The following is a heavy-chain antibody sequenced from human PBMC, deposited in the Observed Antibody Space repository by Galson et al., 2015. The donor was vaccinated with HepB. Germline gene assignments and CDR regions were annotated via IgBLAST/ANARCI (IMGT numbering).Heavy chain of an antibody. J-gene: IGHJ4*02. CDR2: INWNGDKI. V-gene: IGHV3-9*01. CDR1: GFTFDDYA. CDR3: AKDTRHRTDYANFDY. Sequence: SLRLSCAASGFTFDDYAMHWVRQAPGKGLEWVSGINWNGDKIIFADSVKGRFSISRDNAKNSLYLQMNSLRVEDAAFYYCAKDTRHRTDYANFDYWGQGALVTVSS. D-gene: IGHD4-17*01.